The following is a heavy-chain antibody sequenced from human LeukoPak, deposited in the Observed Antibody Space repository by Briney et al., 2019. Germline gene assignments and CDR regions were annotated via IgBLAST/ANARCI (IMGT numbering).Heavy chain of an antibody. CDR1: GYIFSSYE. D-gene: IGHD3-10*01. Sequence: GGSLRLSCAASGYIFSSYEMNWVRQAPGKGLEWVSYIGSSGRTLYYADSVKGRFTISRDNAENSLYLQMNSLRAEDTAVYYCAKAGGDYWGQGTLVTVSS. CDR3: AKAGGDY. J-gene: IGHJ4*02. V-gene: IGHV3-48*03. CDR2: IGSSGRTL.